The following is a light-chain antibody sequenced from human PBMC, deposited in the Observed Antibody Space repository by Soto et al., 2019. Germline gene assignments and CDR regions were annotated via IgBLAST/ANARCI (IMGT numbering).Light chain of an antibody. V-gene: IGLV2-8*01. J-gene: IGLJ2*01. CDR2: DVN. CDR1: SSDVGGYNY. Sequence: QSALTQPPSASGSPGQSVAISCSGTSSDVGGYNYVSWYQQHPSKAPKLMIYDVNKRPSGVPDRFSGSKSGNTASLTVSELQAEDEADYYCISYAGSNKPAFGGGTKVTVL. CDR3: ISYAGSNKPA.